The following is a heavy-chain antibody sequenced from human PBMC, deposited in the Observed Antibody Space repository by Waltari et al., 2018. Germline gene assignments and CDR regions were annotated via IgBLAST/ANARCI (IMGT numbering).Heavy chain of an antibody. CDR2: IWSDETNK. D-gene: IGHD3-22*01. V-gene: IGHV3-30*02. CDR3: AKGPDSSGYYSNWFDP. Sequence: QVQLVESGGGVVQPGGSLRLYCAASGFTFRNHGLHWVRQAPGKGLEWVAFIWSDETNKHYADSVQGRFTISRDNSKNTVFLQMNSLRTEDTAVYYCAKGPDSSGYYSNWFDPWGQGILVTVSS. J-gene: IGHJ5*02. CDR1: GFTFRNHG.